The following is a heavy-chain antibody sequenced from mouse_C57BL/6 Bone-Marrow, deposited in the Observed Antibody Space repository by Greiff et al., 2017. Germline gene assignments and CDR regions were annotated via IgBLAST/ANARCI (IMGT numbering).Heavy chain of an antibody. CDR2: ISYDGSN. J-gene: IGHJ2*01. D-gene: IGHD1-1*01. CDR1: GYSITSGYY. Sequence: VQLQQSGPGLVKPSQSLSLTCSVTGYSITSGYYWNWIRQFPGNKLEWMGYISYDGSNNYNPSLKKRISITRDPTKNQLFLKLNSVTTEDTATYYCARDLLVTTVVDHWGQGTTLTVSS. V-gene: IGHV3-6*01. CDR3: ARDLLVTTVVDH.